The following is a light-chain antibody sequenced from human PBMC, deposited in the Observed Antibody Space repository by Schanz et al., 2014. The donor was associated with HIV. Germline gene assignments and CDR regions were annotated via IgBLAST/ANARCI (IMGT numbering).Light chain of an antibody. CDR2: SNN. Sequence: QSVLTQPPSTSGTPGQRVIISCSGSTSNIGSNTVNWYQQLPRTAPKLLIYSNNQRPSGVPDRFSGSKSGTSASLAISGLQSEDEADYYCSSSAGNNKLLFGGGTKLTVL. J-gene: IGLJ2*01. V-gene: IGLV1-44*01. CDR1: TSNIGSNT. CDR3: SSSAGNNKLL.